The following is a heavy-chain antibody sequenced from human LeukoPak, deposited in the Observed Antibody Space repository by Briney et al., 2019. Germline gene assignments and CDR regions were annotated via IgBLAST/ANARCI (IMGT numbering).Heavy chain of an antibody. CDR3: AKLDCSGSSCYQFDC. CDR1: GFTFSNYA. J-gene: IGHJ4*02. CDR2: ISGSGGST. V-gene: IGHV3-23*01. Sequence: GGSLRLSCAASGFTFSNYAMSWVRQAPGKGLEWFSGISGSGGSTFYADSVKGRFTISRDNSKNTLYLQMNSLRAEDTAVYYCAKLDCSGSSCYQFDCWGQGTLVTVSS. D-gene: IGHD2-15*01.